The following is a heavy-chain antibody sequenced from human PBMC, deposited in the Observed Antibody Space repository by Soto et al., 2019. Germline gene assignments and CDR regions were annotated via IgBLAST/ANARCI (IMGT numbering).Heavy chain of an antibody. CDR2: ISGSDSST. J-gene: IGHJ4*02. CDR3: AKGGAAAAPPPNFDY. CDR1: GFTFSDYW. V-gene: IGHV3-23*01. Sequence: GGSLRLSCAVSGFTFSDYWMSWVRQAPGKGLEWVSGISGSDSSTYYADSVKGRFTISRDNSKNTLYLQMNSLRAEDTAVYYCAKGGAAAAPPPNFDYWGQGTLVTVSS. D-gene: IGHD6-13*01.